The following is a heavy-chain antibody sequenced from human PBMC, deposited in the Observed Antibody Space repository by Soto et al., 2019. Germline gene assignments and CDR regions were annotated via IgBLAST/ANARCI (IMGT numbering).Heavy chain of an antibody. CDR1: GFIFSNYA. Sequence: QVQLVESGGGVVQPGRSLRVSCAASGFIFSNYAMHWVRQAPGKGLEWVAVVSYDGNNQFYAESVKSRFTISRDSSKTTLYLQMNNLREEDTAVYYCARDRVYYYDNSGYYNFDYWGQGTLVIVSS. J-gene: IGHJ4*02. CDR2: VSYDGNNQ. D-gene: IGHD3-22*01. V-gene: IGHV3-30-3*01. CDR3: ARDRVYYYDNSGYYNFDY.